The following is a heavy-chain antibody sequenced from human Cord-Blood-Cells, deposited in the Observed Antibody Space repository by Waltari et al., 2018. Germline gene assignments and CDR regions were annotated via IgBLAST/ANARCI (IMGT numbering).Heavy chain of an antibody. CDR3: ARGGDIVVVPAAIAYFQH. D-gene: IGHD2-2*02. Sequence: QVQLQQWGAGLLKPSETLSLTCAVYGGSFSGYYWSWSGQPPGTGLEWNGEINHSGSTNYNPSLKSRVTISVDTSKNQFSLKLSSVTAADTAVYYCARGGDIVVVPAAIAYFQHWGQGTLVTVSS. CDR1: GGSFSGYY. CDR2: INHSGST. J-gene: IGHJ1*01. V-gene: IGHV4-34*01.